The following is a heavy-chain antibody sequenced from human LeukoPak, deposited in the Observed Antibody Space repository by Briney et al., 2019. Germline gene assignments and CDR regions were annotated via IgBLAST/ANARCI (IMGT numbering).Heavy chain of an antibody. CDR3: ARDIGAGYDAFDV. J-gene: IGHJ3*01. CDR2: IYPGDSDT. Sequence: GESLKISCKGSGYTFTNYWIAWVRQMPGKGLEWMGIIYPGDSDTRYRPSFQGQVTISADKSINTAYLQWSSLKASDTAMYYCARDIGAGYDAFDVWGQGTMVTVSS. CDR1: GYTFTNYW. D-gene: IGHD6-25*01. V-gene: IGHV5-51*01.